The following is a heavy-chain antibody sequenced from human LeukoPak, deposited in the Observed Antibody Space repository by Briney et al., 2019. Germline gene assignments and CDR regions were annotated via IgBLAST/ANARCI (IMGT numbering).Heavy chain of an antibody. CDR1: GYTFTNYA. CDR2: INAGNGNT. J-gene: IGHJ4*02. Sequence: ASVEVSCKASGYTFTNYAMDWVRQAPGQRLEWMGWINAGNGNTKYSQKFQGRVTITRDTSASTAYMDLSSLRSEDTAVYYCARGLLWFGELSPFGYWGQGTLVTVSS. D-gene: IGHD3-10*01. V-gene: IGHV1-3*01. CDR3: ARGLLWFGELSPFGY.